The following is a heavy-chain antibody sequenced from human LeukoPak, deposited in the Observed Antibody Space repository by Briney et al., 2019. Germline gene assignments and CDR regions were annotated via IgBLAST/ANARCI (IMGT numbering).Heavy chain of an antibody. CDR2: TYYRSKWYN. J-gene: IGHJ4*02. CDR1: GDSVSNNRAA. D-gene: IGHD3-16*01. CDR3: ARDQTGDLQFDY. V-gene: IGHV6-1*01. Sequence: SQTLSLTCAISGDSVSNNRAAWNWIRQSPSRGPEWLGRTYYRSKWYNDYAVSVKSRITINPDTSKNQFSLQLNSVTPEDTAVYFCARDQTGDLQFDYWGQGTLVTVSS.